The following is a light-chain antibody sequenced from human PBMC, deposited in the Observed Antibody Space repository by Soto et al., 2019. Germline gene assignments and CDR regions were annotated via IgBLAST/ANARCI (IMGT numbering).Light chain of an antibody. CDR3: QHYNNWPLT. V-gene: IGKV3-15*01. J-gene: IGKJ4*01. CDR2: ATS. Sequence: EIVMTQAPGTLSVSPGEKASPSCRASQSVSSNLAWYQQKPGQTPRLLIYATSTRATGIPARFSGSGSGTEFTLTISSLQSEDFAVYYCQHYNNWPLTFGGGTKVDIK. CDR1: QSVSSN.